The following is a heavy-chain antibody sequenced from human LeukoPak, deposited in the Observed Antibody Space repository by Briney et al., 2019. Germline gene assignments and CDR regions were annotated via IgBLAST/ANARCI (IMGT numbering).Heavy chain of an antibody. J-gene: IGHJ4*02. D-gene: IGHD1-7*01. V-gene: IGHV1-8*03. CDR2: MNPNSGNT. CDR1: GYTFTSYD. Sequence: ASVKVSYKASGYTFTSYDINWVRQATGQGLEWMGWMNPNSGNTGYAQKFQGRVTITRNTSISTAYMELSSLRSEDTAVYYCARVDNWNYEDYWGQGTLVTVSS. CDR3: ARVDNWNYEDY.